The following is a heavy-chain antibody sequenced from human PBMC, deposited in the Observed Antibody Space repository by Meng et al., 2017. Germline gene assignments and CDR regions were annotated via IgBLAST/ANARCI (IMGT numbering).Heavy chain of an antibody. CDR2: INHSGST. Sequence: QVQLQQWGAGLLKPSETPSLTCAVYGGSFSGYYWSGIRQPPGKGLEWIGEINHSGSTNYNPSLKSRVTISVDTSKNQFSLKLSSVTAADTAVYYCARGVRLPDYWGQGTLVTVSS. CDR3: ARGVRLPDY. D-gene: IGHD2-15*01. J-gene: IGHJ4*02. V-gene: IGHV4-34*01. CDR1: GGSFSGYY.